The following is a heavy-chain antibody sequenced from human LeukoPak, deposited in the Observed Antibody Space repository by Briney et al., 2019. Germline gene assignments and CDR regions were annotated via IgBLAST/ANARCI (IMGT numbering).Heavy chain of an antibody. CDR3: AKDEGDIVVVPAEPFDY. CDR2: LSGSGGST. V-gene: IGHV3-23*01. J-gene: IGHJ4*02. Sequence: GGSLRLSCAASGFTFSSYGMSWVRQTPGKGLEWVSSLSGSGGSTYYADSVKGRFTISRDNSKNTLYLQMNSLRADDTAIYYCAKDEGDIVVVPAEPFDYWGQGTLVTVSS. CDR1: GFTFSSYG. D-gene: IGHD2-2*01.